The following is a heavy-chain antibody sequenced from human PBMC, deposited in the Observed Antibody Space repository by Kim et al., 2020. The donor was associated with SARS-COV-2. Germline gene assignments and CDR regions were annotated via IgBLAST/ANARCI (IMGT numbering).Heavy chain of an antibody. CDR1: GGSFSGYY. V-gene: IGHV4-34*01. CDR2: INHSGST. J-gene: IGHJ4*02. D-gene: IGHD3-16*01. CDR3: ARDLGGDKYYFDY. Sequence: SETLSLTCAVYGGSFSGYYWSWIRQPPGKGLEWIGEINHSGSTNYNPSLKSRVTISVDTSKNQFSLKLSSVTAADTAVYYCARDLGGDKYYFDYWGQGTL.